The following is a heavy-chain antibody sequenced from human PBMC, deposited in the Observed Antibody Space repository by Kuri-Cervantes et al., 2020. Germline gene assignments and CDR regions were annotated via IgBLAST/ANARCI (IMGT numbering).Heavy chain of an antibody. CDR2: ISPYNGNK. CDR3: ARERLSPLRGWFDP. D-gene: IGHD3-10*01. Sequence: ASVKVSCKASGYIFTSYGITWVRQAPGQGLEWMGCISPYNGNKNYAQKLQGRVTMSTDTSTSTAYMEMSRLRSDDTAVYYCARERLSPLRGWFDPWGQGTLVTVSS. CDR1: GYIFTSYG. J-gene: IGHJ5*02. V-gene: IGHV1-18*01.